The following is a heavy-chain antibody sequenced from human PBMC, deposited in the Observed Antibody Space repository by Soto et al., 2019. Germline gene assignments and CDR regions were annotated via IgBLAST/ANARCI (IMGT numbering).Heavy chain of an antibody. D-gene: IGHD2-2*01. CDR2: IYYSGST. CDR1: GGSISSGGYY. J-gene: IGHJ6*02. Sequence: PSETLSLTCTVSGGSISSGGYYYSWIRQPPGKGLEWIGKIYYSGSTNYNPSLKSRVTISVDTSKNQFSLKLSSVTAADTAMYYCARDVIGYCTSTSCSMNGMDVWGQGTTVTVSS. V-gene: IGHV4-61*08. CDR3: ARDVIGYCTSTSCSMNGMDV.